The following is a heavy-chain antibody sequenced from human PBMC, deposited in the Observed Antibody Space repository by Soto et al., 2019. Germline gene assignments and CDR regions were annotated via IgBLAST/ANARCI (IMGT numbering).Heavy chain of an antibody. V-gene: IGHV4-59*02. J-gene: IGHJ5*02. CDR3: AIDYLSGWTRWLDP. Sequence: SETLSLTCTFSGGSVTTYYWSWIRQPPGKGLEWIANINYSGSTNYNPSLKSRVTISVDTSKNQFSLKVSSVTAADTAVYYCAIDYLSGWTRWLDPWGQGTLVTVSS. CDR1: GGSVTTYY. D-gene: IGHD6-19*01. CDR2: INYSGST.